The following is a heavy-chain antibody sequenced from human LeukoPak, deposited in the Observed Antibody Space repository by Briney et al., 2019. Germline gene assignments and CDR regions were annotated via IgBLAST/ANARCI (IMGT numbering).Heavy chain of an antibody. CDR2: ISGSGGST. Sequence: GGSLRLSCAASVFTLSSYAMSWVRQAPGKGLEWVSAISGSGGSTYYADSVKGLFTISRDNSKTTLYLQMTSLRAEATAVYYCANAFSTPYSYGSGTFSSRGETQSDYWGQGTLVTVSS. J-gene: IGHJ4*02. V-gene: IGHV3-23*01. CDR3: ANAFSTPYSYGSGTFSSRGETQSDY. CDR1: VFTLSSYA. D-gene: IGHD3-10*01.